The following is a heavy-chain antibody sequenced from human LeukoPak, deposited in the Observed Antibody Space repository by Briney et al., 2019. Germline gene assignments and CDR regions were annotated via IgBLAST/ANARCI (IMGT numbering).Heavy chain of an antibody. CDR1: GFTFSSYV. J-gene: IGHJ6*03. V-gene: IGHV3-30*02. CDR3: AKDRGVTTFYMDV. Sequence: GGSLRLSCAASGFTFSSYVMHCVRQAPGKGLEWVAFIRYDGSNKYYADSVKGRFTISRDNSKNTLYLQMNSLRAEDTAVYYCAKDRGVTTFYMDVWGKGTTVTISS. CDR2: IRYDGSNK. D-gene: IGHD2-21*02.